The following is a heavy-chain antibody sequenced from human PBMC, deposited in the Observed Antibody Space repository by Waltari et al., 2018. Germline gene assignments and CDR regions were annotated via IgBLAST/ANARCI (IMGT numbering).Heavy chain of an antibody. D-gene: IGHD2-21*02. Sequence: ISWVRQAPGQGLEWMGGIIPIFGTANYAQKFQGRVTITADESTSTAYMELSSLRSEDTAVYYCATGRGITVVTPGYWGQGTLVTVSS. CDR2: IIPIFGTA. CDR3: ATGRGITVVTPGY. J-gene: IGHJ4*02. V-gene: IGHV1-69*01.